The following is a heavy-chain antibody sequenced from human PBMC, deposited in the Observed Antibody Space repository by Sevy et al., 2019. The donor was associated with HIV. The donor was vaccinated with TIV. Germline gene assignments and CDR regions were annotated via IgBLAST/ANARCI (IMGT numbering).Heavy chain of an antibody. V-gene: IGHV3-21*01. CDR1: GFTFSSYS. D-gene: IGHD5-12*01. J-gene: IGHJ4*02. Sequence: GGSLRLSCAASGFTFSSYSMNWVRQAPGKGLEWVSSISSSSYIYYADSVKGRFTISRDNAKNSLYLQMNSLRAEDTAVYYCAREFKERWLQLGNFDYWGQGTLVTVSS. CDR2: ISSSSYI. CDR3: AREFKERWLQLGNFDY.